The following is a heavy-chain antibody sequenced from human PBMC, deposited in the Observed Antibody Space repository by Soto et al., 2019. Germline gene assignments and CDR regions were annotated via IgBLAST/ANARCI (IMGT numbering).Heavy chain of an antibody. D-gene: IGHD2-2*01. V-gene: IGHV3-30-3*01. CDR3: ASDSSRPLGYCSSTSGYATSYYFDY. Sequence: QVQLVESGGGVVQPGRSLRLSCAASGFTFSSYAMHWVRQAPGKGLEWVAVISYDGSKKYYADSVKGRFTISRDNSKNTLYLQMYSMRAEDTAVYYCASDSSRPLGYCSSTSGYATSYYFDYWGQGTLVTVYS. CDR1: GFTFSSYA. CDR2: ISYDGSKK. J-gene: IGHJ4*02.